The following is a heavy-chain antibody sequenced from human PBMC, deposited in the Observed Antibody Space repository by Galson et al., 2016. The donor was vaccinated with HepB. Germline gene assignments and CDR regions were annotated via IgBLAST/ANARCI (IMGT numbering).Heavy chain of an antibody. Sequence: SLRLSCAASGFTFSSYWMHWVRQAPGKGLVWVSRIRGNGGAPSYADSVRGRFTISRDNAKNTLYLQMSSLRVEDTAVYYCARDHGGYNSMDYWGQGTLVTVSS. V-gene: IGHV3-74*01. CDR3: ARDHGGYNSMDY. CDR2: IRGNGGAP. CDR1: GFTFSSYW. D-gene: IGHD5-24*01. J-gene: IGHJ4*02.